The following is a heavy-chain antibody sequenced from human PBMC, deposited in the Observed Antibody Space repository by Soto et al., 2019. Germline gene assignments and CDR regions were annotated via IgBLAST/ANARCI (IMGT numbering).Heavy chain of an antibody. CDR1: GFTFSDYY. J-gene: IGHJ6*03. CDR3: ARAFTRPGDYYYMDV. D-gene: IGHD3-3*02. Sequence: PGGSLRLSCAASGFTFSDYYMSWIRQAPGKGLEWVSYISSSGSTIYYADSVKGRFTISRDNAKNSLYLQMNSLRAEDTAVYYCARAFTRPGDYYYMDVWGKGTTVTVSS. V-gene: IGHV3-11*01. CDR2: ISSSGSTI.